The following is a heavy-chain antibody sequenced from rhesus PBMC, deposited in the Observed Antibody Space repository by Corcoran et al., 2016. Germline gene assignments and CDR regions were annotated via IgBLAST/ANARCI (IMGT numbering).Heavy chain of an antibody. CDR1: GGSISSIY. D-gene: IGHD6-25*01. CDR2: IFGSGSST. J-gene: IGHJ4*01. CDR3: ARDVEDCGSCVFDY. V-gene: IGHV4-169*02. Sequence: QLQLQESGPGLVKPSETLSVTCAVSGGSISSIYWSWIRQAPGKWLEWVGYIFGSGSSTNYNPSLKSRVTRSVDTSKYHLSLQLISVTTADTALYYCARDVEDCGSCVFDYWGQGVLVTVSS.